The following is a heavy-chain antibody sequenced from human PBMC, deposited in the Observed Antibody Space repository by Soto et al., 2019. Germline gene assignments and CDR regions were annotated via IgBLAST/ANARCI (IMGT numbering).Heavy chain of an antibody. CDR3: ATMGDSVRGQPQSVYYYGMDV. J-gene: IGHJ6*04. CDR2: IIPIFGTA. D-gene: IGHD3-16*01. Sequence: QVQLVQSGAEVKKPGSSVKVSCKASGGTFSSYAISWVRQAPGQGLEWMGGIIPIFGTANYAQKFQGRVTITADKSTSTDYMELSSLRSEDTAAYYCATMGDSVRGQPQSVYYYGMDVWGKGSTVTVSS. CDR1: GGTFSSYA. V-gene: IGHV1-69*06.